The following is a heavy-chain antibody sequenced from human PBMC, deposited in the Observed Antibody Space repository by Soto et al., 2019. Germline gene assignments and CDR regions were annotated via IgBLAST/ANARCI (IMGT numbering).Heavy chain of an antibody. Sequence: ASVKVSCKASGYTFTSYAMHWVRQAPGQRLEWMGWINAGNGNTKYSQKFQGRVTITRDTSASTAYMELSSLRSEDTAVYYCAREMGDSGYDEEWVYCYYGMDVWGQGTTVTVSS. CDR2: INAGNGNT. D-gene: IGHD5-12*01. J-gene: IGHJ6*02. CDR3: AREMGDSGYDEEWVYCYYGMDV. V-gene: IGHV1-3*01. CDR1: GYTFTSYA.